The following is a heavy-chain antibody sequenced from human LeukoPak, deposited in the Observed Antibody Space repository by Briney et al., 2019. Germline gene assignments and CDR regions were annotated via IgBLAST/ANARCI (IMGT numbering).Heavy chain of an antibody. CDR3: ARDSVAAGVDY. V-gene: IGHV3-66*01. D-gene: IGHD6-13*01. CDR1: GFTVSSNY. J-gene: IGHJ4*02. CDR2: IYSGGST. Sequence: PGGSPRLSCAASGFTVSSNYMSWVRQAPGKGLEWVSVIYSGGSTYYADSVKGRFTISRDNSKNTLCLQMNSLRAEDTAVYYCARDSVAAGVDYWGQGTLVTVSS.